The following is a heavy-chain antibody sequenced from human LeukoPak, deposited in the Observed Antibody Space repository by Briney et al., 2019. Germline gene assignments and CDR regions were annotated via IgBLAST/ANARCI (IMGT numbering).Heavy chain of an antibody. V-gene: IGHV4-34*01. J-gene: IGHJ4*02. Sequence: SGTLSLTCAVYGGSFSGYYWSWIRQPPGKGLEWIGEINHSGSTNYNPSLKSRVTISVDTSKNQFSLRLSSVTAADTAVYYCARGRPAVVDYWGQGTLVTVSS. D-gene: IGHD6-19*01. CDR2: INHSGST. CDR3: ARGRPAVVDY. CDR1: GGSFSGYY.